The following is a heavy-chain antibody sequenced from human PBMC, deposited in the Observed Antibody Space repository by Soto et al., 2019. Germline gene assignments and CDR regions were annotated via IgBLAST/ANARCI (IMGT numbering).Heavy chain of an antibody. CDR3: ARASYHYDILTGLDY. V-gene: IGHV4-31*03. CDR1: GGSISSGGYY. Sequence: PSETLSLTCTVSGGSISSGGYYWSWIRQHPGKGPEWIGYIYYSGSTYYNPSLKSRVTISVDTSKNQFSLKLSSVTAADTAVYYCARASYHYDILTGLDYWGQGTLVTSPQ. J-gene: IGHJ4*02. D-gene: IGHD3-9*01. CDR2: IYYSGST.